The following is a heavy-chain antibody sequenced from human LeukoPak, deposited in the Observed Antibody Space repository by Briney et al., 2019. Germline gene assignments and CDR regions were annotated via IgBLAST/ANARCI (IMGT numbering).Heavy chain of an antibody. CDR1: GYSISSGYY. CDR3: ARQYSGSYPYFDY. V-gene: IGHV4-38-2*02. Sequence: SETLSLTCTVSGYSISSGYYWGWIRQPPGKGLEWIRSIYHSGSTYYNPSLKSRVTISVDTSKNQFSLKLSSVTAADTAVYYCARQYSGSYPYFDYWGQGTLVTVSS. CDR2: IYHSGST. D-gene: IGHD1-26*01. J-gene: IGHJ4*02.